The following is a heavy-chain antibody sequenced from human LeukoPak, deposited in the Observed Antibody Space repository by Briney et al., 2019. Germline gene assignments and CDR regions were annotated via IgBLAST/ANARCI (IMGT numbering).Heavy chain of an antibody. CDR1: GYSISSGYY. Sequence: KSSETLSLTCTVSGYSISSGYYWGWIRQPPGKGLEWIGSIYHSGSTYYNPSLKSRVTISVDTSKNQFSLKLSSVTAADTAVYYCAKVSYSWIQLWLVDYWGQGTLVTVSS. V-gene: IGHV4-38-2*02. D-gene: IGHD5-18*01. J-gene: IGHJ4*02. CDR2: IYHSGST. CDR3: AKVSYSWIQLWLVDY.